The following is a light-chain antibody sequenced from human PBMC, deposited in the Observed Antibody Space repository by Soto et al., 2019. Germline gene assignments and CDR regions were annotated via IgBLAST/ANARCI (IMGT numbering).Light chain of an antibody. V-gene: IGKV1-5*01. CDR3: QQYDSYSSGP. CDR1: QSISSW. Sequence: DIQMTQSPSTLSASVGGRVTITFRCSQSISSWLAWYQQKPGKAPKVLIFDASSLKTGVPSRFSGSGSGTEFTLTISNLQPDDFATYYCQQYDSYSSGPFGQGTKVDIK. CDR2: DAS. J-gene: IGKJ1*01.